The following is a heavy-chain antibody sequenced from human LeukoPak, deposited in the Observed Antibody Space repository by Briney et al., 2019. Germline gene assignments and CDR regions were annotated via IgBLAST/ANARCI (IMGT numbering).Heavy chain of an antibody. CDR1: GFTFSSYE. CDR3: AGHNSGWSEGAY. V-gene: IGHV3-48*03. CDR2: ISSSGSTI. J-gene: IGHJ4*02. Sequence: GGSLRLSCAASGFTFSSYEMNWVRQAPGKGLEWVSYISSSGSTIYYADSVKGRFTISRDNAKNSLYLQMNSLRAEDTAVYYCAGHNSGWSEGAYWGQGTVVTVSS. D-gene: IGHD6-19*01.